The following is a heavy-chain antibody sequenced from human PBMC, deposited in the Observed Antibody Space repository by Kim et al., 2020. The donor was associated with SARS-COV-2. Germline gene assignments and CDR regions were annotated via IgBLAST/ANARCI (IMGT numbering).Heavy chain of an antibody. CDR2: INHSGST. D-gene: IGHD3-22*01. CDR1: GGSFSGYY. J-gene: IGHJ4*02. Sequence: SETLSLTCAVYGGSFSGYYWSWIRQPPGKVLEWIGEINHSGSTNYNPSLKSRVTISVDTSKNQFSLKLSSVTAADTAVYYCATAPHDSSGYFPFDYWGQGTLVTVSS. CDR3: ATAPHDSSGYFPFDY. V-gene: IGHV4-34*01.